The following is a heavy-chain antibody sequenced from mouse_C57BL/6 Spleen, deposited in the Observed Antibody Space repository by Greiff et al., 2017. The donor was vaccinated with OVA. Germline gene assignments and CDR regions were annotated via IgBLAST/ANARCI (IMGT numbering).Heavy chain of an antibody. CDR3: ARPFYYDYDVAY. Sequence: QVQLQQSGAELARPGASVKMSCKASGYTFTSYTMHWVKQRPGQGLEWIGYINPSSGYTKYNQKFKDKATLTADKSSSTAYMQLSSLTSEDSAVYYCARPFYYDYDVAYWGQGTLVTVSA. CDR2: INPSSGYT. J-gene: IGHJ3*01. V-gene: IGHV1-4*01. D-gene: IGHD2-4*01. CDR1: GYTFTSYT.